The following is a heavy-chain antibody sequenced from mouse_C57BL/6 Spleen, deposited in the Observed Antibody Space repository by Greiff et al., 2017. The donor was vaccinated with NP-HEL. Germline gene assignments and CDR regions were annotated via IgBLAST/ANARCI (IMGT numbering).Heavy chain of an antibody. CDR2: IYPGDGDT. Sequence: QVHVKQSGAELVKPGASVKISCKASGYAFSSYWMNWVKQRPGKGLEWIGQIYPGDGDTNYNGKFKGKATLTADKSSSTAYMQLSSLTSEDSAVYFCARRFYYYGSVDYWGQGTTLTVSS. V-gene: IGHV1-80*01. J-gene: IGHJ2*01. CDR1: GYAFSSYW. D-gene: IGHD1-1*01. CDR3: ARRFYYYGSVDY.